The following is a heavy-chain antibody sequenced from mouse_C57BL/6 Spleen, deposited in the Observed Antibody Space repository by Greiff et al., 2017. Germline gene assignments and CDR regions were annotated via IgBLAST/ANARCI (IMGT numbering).Heavy chain of an antibody. CDR2: IYPGGGAT. D-gene: IGHD2-3*01. J-gene: IGHJ4*01. V-gene: IGHV1-80*01. Sequence: VQLQQSGAELVKPGASVTISCKASGYAFSSYWMNWVKQRPGKGLEWIGQIYPGGGATNYNGKFKGKATLTADKSSSTAYMQLSSLTSEDSAVYFWARRAIYDGYSYAMDYWGQGTSVTVSS. CDR1: GYAFSSYW. CDR3: ARRAIYDGYSYAMDY.